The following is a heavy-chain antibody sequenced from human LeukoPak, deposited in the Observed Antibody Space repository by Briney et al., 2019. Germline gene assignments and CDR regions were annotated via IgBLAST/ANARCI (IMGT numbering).Heavy chain of an antibody. D-gene: IGHD2-2*01. J-gene: IGHJ6*03. Sequence: SQTLSLTCTVSGDSISSDSYCWTWIRQLPGKGLEWLGYIYYSGSTYYNLSLRSRLTISVDPSKRQFSLKLTSVTAADSAVYYCVRGPAPAPFPSTYIDVWGKGTTVTVSS. CDR1: GDSISSDSYC. CDR2: IYYSGST. CDR3: VRGPAPAPFPSTYIDV. V-gene: IGHV4-31*03.